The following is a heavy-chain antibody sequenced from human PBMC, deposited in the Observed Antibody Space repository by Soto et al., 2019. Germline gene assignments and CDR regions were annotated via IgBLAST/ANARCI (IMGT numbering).Heavy chain of an antibody. Sequence: QVQLVQSGAEVKKPGSSVKVSCKASGGSFRRYTISWVRQAPGQGLEWMGRIIPILGIANYAQKFQGRVTITADKSTNTAYMELSSLRSEDTAVYYCERMVVQPEQGDYYYGLEVWGQGTTVTVSS. J-gene: IGHJ6*02. CDR1: GGSFRRYT. CDR2: IIPILGIA. D-gene: IGHD1-1*01. CDR3: ERMVVQPEQGDYYYGLEV. V-gene: IGHV1-69*02.